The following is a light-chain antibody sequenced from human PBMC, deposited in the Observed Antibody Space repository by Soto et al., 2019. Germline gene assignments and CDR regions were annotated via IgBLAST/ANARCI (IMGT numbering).Light chain of an antibody. CDR2: GAS. V-gene: IGKV3-15*01. CDR3: QQYNEWPRT. Sequence: ETVMTQSPATLSVSPGERVTLSCRASQSVRTNLVWYQQSPGQPPRLLIYGASDRVAGVPDRFSGSGSGTDFTLTSSGLQSEDCAVYYCQQYNEWPRTFGQGTKLEIK. J-gene: IGKJ2*01. CDR1: QSVRTN.